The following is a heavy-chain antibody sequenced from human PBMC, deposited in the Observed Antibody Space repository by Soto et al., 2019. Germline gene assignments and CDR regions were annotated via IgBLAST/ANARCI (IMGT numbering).Heavy chain of an antibody. CDR1: GGSFSGYY. D-gene: IGHD3-10*01. Sequence: SETLSLTCAVYGGSFSGYYWSWIRQPPGKGLEWIGEINHSGSTNYNPSLKSRVTISVGTSKNQFSLKLSSVTAADTAVYYCARGKGITMVRGVIIASWFDPWGQGTLVTVSS. CDR2: INHSGST. CDR3: ARGKGITMVRGVIIASWFDP. J-gene: IGHJ5*02. V-gene: IGHV4-34*01.